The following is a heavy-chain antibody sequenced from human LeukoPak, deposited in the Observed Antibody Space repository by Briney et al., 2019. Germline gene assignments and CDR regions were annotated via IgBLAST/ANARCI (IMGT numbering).Heavy chain of an antibody. V-gene: IGHV3-21*01. CDR3: ASWDCSGGSCYSGVGYYYGMDV. D-gene: IGHD2-15*01. CDR1: GFTFSSYS. J-gene: IGHJ6*02. CDR2: ISSSSSYI. Sequence: GGSLRLSCAASGFTFSSYSMNWVRQAPGKGLEWVSSISSSSSYIYYAGSVKGRFTISRDNAKNSLYLQMNSLRAEDTAVYYCASWDCSGGSCYSGVGYYYGMDVWGQGTTVTVSS.